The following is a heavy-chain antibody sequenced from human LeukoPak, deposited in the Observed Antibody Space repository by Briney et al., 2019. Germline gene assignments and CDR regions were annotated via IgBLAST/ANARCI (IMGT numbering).Heavy chain of an antibody. Sequence: PGGSLRLSCVASGFTFSRYSMSWVRQAPGEWREWVSAIIGSVGSTYYADSVKGRFTISRDNSKNTLYLQMNSLRAEDTAVYYCAKSRAGWPADYWGQGTLVTVSS. CDR3: AKSRAGWPADY. V-gene: IGHV3-23*01. CDR2: IIGSVGST. J-gene: IGHJ4*02. CDR1: GFTFSRYS. D-gene: IGHD2-15*01.